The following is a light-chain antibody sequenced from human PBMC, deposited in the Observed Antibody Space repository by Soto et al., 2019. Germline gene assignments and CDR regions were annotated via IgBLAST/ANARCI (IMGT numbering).Light chain of an antibody. J-gene: IGLJ2*01. CDR3: SSYGASSTL. Sequence: QSVLTQPASMSGSPGQSITISCTGSSSDIGSYNYVSWYQQHPGRAPKLLIYDVSYRPSGISDRFSGSKSDNTASLTISGFRPEDETDYYCSSYGASSTLFGGGTKLTVL. CDR2: DVS. V-gene: IGLV2-14*01. CDR1: SSDIGSYNY.